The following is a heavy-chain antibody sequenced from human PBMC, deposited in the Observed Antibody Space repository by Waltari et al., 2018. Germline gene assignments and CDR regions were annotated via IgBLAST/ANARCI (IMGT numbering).Heavy chain of an antibody. J-gene: IGHJ5*02. D-gene: IGHD3-16*01. V-gene: IGHV1-8*02. CDR3: ARGRDVHAYYNYNWLDP. CDR2: RSHKKGET. CDR1: GYIFNTYE. Sequence: VQLVQSGAEVMKPGASVKLSCTASGYIFNTYEINWVRRAPGQGLELMGWRSHKKGETGLADKSKGRVIRTGDTHIATAYMELASLTSDDSTLYYCARGRDVHAYYNYNWLDPWGHGTLVTVSS.